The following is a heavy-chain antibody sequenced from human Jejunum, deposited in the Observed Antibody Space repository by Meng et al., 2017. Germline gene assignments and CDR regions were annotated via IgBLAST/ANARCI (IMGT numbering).Heavy chain of an antibody. CDR3: AHSSSSSSFGFDY. V-gene: IGHV4-61*08. CDR1: GGPVSSAAYY. J-gene: IGHJ4*02. D-gene: IGHD6-6*01. CDR2: IYYSGGT. Sequence: QGQGQESGPGLVRPSETLSLTCTVSGGPVSSAAYYWNWIRQPPGKGLEWIGYIYYSGGTTYSPSLNSRVTISIDTAKNQVSLKVSSVTAADTAVYYCAHSSSSSSFGFDYWGQGTLVTVSS.